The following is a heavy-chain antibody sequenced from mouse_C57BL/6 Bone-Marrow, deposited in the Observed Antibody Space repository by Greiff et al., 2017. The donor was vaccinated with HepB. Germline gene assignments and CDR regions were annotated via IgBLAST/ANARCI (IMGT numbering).Heavy chain of an antibody. CDR3: ARDRDYDFDY. V-gene: IGHV5-6*01. J-gene: IGHJ2*01. CDR2: ISSGGSYT. D-gene: IGHD2-4*01. CDR1: GFTFSSYG. Sequence: DVQLQESGGDLVKPGGSLKLSCAASGFTFSSYGMSWVRQTPDKRLEWVATISSGGSYTYYPDSVKGRFTISRDNAKNTLYLQMSSLKSEDTAMYYCARDRDYDFDYWGQGTTLTVSS.